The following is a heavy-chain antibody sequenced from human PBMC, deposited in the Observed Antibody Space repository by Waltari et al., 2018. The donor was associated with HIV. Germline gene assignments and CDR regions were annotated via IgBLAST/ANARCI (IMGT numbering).Heavy chain of an antibody. CDR1: GYSFPTYW. V-gene: IGHV5-51*03. D-gene: IGHD2-8*01. Sequence: EVQLVQSGAQVKKPGESLKISCKSSGYSFPTYWIGWVRQLPGKGLGWMGINYPGDSDTRYSPSFQGQVTISADKSISTAYLQWSSLQASDTAMYYCTKGMYANEDYFGYWGQGTLVTVSS. CDR3: TKGMYANEDYFGY. CDR2: NYPGDSDT. J-gene: IGHJ4*02.